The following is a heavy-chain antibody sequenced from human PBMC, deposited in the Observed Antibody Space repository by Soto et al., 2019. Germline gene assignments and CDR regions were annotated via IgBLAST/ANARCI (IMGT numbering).Heavy chain of an antibody. V-gene: IGHV3-23*01. Sequence: EVQLLESGGGLVQPGGSLRLSCVASGFKFSTYAMAWVRQAPGKGLEWVSSICGRGDGTYQPDFVKGRFTISRDNSRNTLDLQLNGLRAEDTALYYCAKAFDASGYTYERAFDYWGQGTLVTVSS. CDR1: GFKFSTYA. D-gene: IGHD3-22*01. J-gene: IGHJ4*02. CDR3: AKAFDASGYTYERAFDY. CDR2: ICGRGDGT.